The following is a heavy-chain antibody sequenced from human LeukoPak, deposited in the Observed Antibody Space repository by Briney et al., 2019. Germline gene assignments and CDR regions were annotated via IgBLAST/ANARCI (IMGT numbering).Heavy chain of an antibody. J-gene: IGHJ3*02. CDR3: ARDCSSSAFDI. V-gene: IGHV3-21*01. CDR1: GFTFNIYT. D-gene: IGHD2-15*01. Sequence: GGTLRLSCAASGFTFNIYTMTWARHAPGKARECVSSIGSSSRYIYYTDSVKGRFTISRDNNKNSVYLQMNSLRAEDTAVYYCARDCSSSAFDIWGQGTMVTVSS. CDR2: IGSSSRYI.